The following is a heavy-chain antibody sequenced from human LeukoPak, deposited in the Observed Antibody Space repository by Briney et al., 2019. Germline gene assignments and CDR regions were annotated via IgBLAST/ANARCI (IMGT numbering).Heavy chain of an antibody. J-gene: IGHJ4*02. Sequence: SETLSPTCTVSGASLSSTGYYWGWIRQSPGKRLEWIGSLFNSGVTYYSPSLKSRVSTSVDTSNNHFSLRLTSLTAADTAIYYCARHRVASAYSSFDYWGQGTLVTVSS. CDR3: ARHRVASAYSSFDY. CDR2: LFNSGVT. V-gene: IGHV4-39*01. D-gene: IGHD2-15*01. CDR1: GASLSSTGYY.